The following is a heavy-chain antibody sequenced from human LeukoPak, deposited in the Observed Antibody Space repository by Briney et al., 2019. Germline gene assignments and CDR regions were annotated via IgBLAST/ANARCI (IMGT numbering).Heavy chain of an antibody. D-gene: IGHD6-6*01. V-gene: IGHV4-34*01. CDR2: INHSGST. Sequence: SETLSLTCAVYGGSFSGYYWSWVRQPPGKGLEWIGEINHSGSTNYNPSLKSRVTISVDTSKNQFSLKLSSVAAADTAVYYCARWEQLVGFDPWGQGTLVTVSS. CDR3: ARWEQLVGFDP. J-gene: IGHJ5*02. CDR1: GGSFSGYY.